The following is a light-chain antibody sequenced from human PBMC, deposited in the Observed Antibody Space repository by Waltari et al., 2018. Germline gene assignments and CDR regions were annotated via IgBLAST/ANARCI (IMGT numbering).Light chain of an antibody. Sequence: EIVMTQSPATLSLSPGERATLSCRASQSVSSSYLAWYQPKPGQAPRLLISGASSRATGIPDRFSGSGSGTDFTLTISRLEPEDFAVYYCQQYGSSPPMYTFGQGTKLEIK. CDR1: QSVSSSY. CDR3: QQYGSSPPMYT. CDR2: GAS. V-gene: IGKV3-20*01. J-gene: IGKJ2*01.